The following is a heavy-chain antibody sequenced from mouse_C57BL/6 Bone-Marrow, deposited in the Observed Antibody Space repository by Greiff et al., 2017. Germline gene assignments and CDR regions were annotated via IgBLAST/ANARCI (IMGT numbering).Heavy chain of an antibody. D-gene: IGHD2-4*01. CDR2: ISDGGSYT. Sequence: EVKLVESGGGLVKPGGSLKLSCAASGFTFSSYAMSWVRQTPEKRLEWVATISDGGSYTYYPDNVKGRFTISRDNANNNLYLQMSHLKSEDTAMYYCARGVYYDYDGYFDFWGTGTTVTDSS. CDR3: ARGVYYDYDGYFDF. CDR1: GFTFSSYA. J-gene: IGHJ1*03. V-gene: IGHV5-4*03.